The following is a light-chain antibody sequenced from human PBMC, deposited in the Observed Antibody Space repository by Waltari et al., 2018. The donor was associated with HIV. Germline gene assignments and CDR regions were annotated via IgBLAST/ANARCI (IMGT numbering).Light chain of an antibody. CDR2: AED. Sequence: QSVLTQPPSVSGAPGQRVTISCTGSSSNIGAGYDVHWFQQLPGTAPKLLIYAEDQRPSGVPDRFSGSKSGTSAALAITGLQAEDEADYYCQSYDSSLSGSFVFGTGTKVTVL. CDR1: SSNIGAGYD. J-gene: IGLJ1*01. V-gene: IGLV1-40*01. CDR3: QSYDSSLSGSFV.